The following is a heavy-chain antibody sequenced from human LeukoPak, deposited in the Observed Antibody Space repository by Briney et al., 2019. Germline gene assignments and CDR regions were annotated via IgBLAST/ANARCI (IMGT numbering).Heavy chain of an antibody. J-gene: IGHJ4*02. D-gene: IGHD5-18*01. CDR1: GGSISSYY. CDR2: IYYSGST. Sequence: SETLSLTCTVSGGSISSYYWSWIRQPPGKGLEWIGYIYYSGSTNYSPSLKSRVTISVDTSKNQFSLKLSSVTAADTAVYYCARGSGYSYGYPFDYWGQGTLVTVSS. V-gene: IGHV4-59*01. CDR3: ARGSGYSYGYPFDY.